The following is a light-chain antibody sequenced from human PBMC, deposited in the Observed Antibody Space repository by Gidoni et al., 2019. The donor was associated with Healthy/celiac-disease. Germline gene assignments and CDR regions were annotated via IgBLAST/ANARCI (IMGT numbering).Light chain of an antibody. CDR2: GAS. Sequence: ILLPQSPGSLSLSPGERATLSCRASQSVSSSYLAWYQQKPGQAPRLLIYGASRRATGTPDRFSGSGSGTDFTITISRLEPEDFAVYYCQQYGSSHTFGQGTKLEIK. CDR1: QSVSSSY. V-gene: IGKV3-20*01. CDR3: QQYGSSHT. J-gene: IGKJ2*01.